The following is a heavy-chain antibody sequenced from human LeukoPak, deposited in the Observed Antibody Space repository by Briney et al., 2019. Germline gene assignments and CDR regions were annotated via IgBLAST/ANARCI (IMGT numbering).Heavy chain of an antibody. CDR2: IIPILGIA. V-gene: IGHV1-69*10. Sequence: ASVKVSCKASGGTFSSYAISWVRQAPGQGLEWMGGIIPILGIANYAQKFQGRVTITADKSTSTAYMELSSLRSEDTAVYYCARAGYQLLDYWGQGTLVTVSS. CDR3: ARAGYQLLDY. J-gene: IGHJ4*02. D-gene: IGHD2-2*01. CDR1: GGTFSSYA.